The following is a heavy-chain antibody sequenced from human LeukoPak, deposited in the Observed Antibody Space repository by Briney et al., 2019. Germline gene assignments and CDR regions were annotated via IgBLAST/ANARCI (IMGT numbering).Heavy chain of an antibody. V-gene: IGHV3-23*01. D-gene: IGHD2-21*01. CDR3: AKEPYLNPYYFDY. J-gene: IGHJ4*02. CDR1: GFTFSSYA. CDR2: ISGSGGST. Sequence: GGSLRLSCAASGFTFSSYAMSWVRQAPGKGLEWVSAISGSGGSTYYADSVKGRFTISRDNSKNTLYLRMNSLRAEDTAVYCCAKEPYLNPYYFDYWGQGTLVTVSS.